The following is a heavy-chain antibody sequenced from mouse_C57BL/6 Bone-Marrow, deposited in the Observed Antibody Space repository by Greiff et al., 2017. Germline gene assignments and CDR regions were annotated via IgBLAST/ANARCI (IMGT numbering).Heavy chain of an antibody. D-gene: IGHD1-1*01. Sequence: EVQRVESGGDLVKPGGSLKLSCAASGFTFSSYGMSWVRQTPDKRLEWVATISSGGSYTYYPDSVKGRFTISRDNAKNTLYLQMSSLKSEDTAMYYCARPPGSRDWYFDVWGTGTTVTVSS. CDR2: ISSGGSYT. V-gene: IGHV5-6*01. CDR3: ARPPGSRDWYFDV. J-gene: IGHJ1*03. CDR1: GFTFSSYG.